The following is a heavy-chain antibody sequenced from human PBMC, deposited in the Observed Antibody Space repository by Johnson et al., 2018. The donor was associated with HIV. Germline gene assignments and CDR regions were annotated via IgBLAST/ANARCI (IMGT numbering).Heavy chain of an antibody. D-gene: IGHD6-13*01. V-gene: IGHV3-53*01. CDR3: ERNSHSSNWYEWEAFDI. J-gene: IGHJ3*02. Sequence: VQLVESGGGLVQPGGSLKLSCAASGFTFSGSAMHWVRQASGKGLEWVSVIYSGGSTYYADSVKGRFTISRDISKNTLYLQMNSLRAEDTAVYYCERNSHSSNWYEWEAFDIWGQGTMVTVSS. CDR1: GFTFSGSA. CDR2: IYSGGST.